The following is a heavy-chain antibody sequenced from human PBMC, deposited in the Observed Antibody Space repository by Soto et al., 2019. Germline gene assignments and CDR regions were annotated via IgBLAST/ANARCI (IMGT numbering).Heavy chain of an antibody. CDR2: ISYEGSNT. Sequence: GSLRLSCVASGFSFDTYGIHWVRQAPGKGLQWVALISYEGSNTYYADSVRGRFTISRDNSKNTLYLQMNTLRPEDTGVYYCARVTPGNNLYYFSGLDFWGQGTSVTVSS. CDR3: ARVTPGNNLYYFSGLDF. J-gene: IGHJ6*02. V-gene: IGHV3-30-3*01. CDR1: GFSFDTYG. D-gene: IGHD1-1*01.